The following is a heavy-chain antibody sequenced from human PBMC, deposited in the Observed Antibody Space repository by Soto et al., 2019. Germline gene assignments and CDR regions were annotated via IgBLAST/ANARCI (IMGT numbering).Heavy chain of an antibody. CDR1: GYTFTSYG. V-gene: IGHV1-18*01. CDR2: ISAYNGNT. Sequence: QVQLVQSGAEVKKPGASVKVSCKASGYTFTSYGISWVRQAPGQGLEWMGWISAYNGNTNYAQKLQGRVTMTTDTSRSTAYRELRSLRSDDTAVYYCARVPLGGYEDSEGAYGGQGTLVTVSS. D-gene: IGHD5-12*01. J-gene: IGHJ4*02. CDR3: ARVPLGGYEDSEGAY.